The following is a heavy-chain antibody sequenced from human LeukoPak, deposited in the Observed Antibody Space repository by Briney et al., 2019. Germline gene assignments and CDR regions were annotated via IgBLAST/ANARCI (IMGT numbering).Heavy chain of an antibody. D-gene: IGHD4-11*01. CDR3: AKDIQRGFDYTNSLDY. J-gene: IGHJ4*02. Sequence: GGSLRLSCAASGFIFTVYGMHWVRQAPGKGLEWVAVIWSDGTNRYYSDSVKGRFAISRDDSNDMVYLQMNRLRAEDTAVYYCAKDIQRGFDYTNSLDYWGQGTLVTVSS. CDR2: IWSDGTNR. CDR1: GFIFTVYG. V-gene: IGHV3-33*06.